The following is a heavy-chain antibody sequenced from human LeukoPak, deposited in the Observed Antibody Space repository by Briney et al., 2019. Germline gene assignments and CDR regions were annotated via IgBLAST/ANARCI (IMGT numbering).Heavy chain of an antibody. CDR3: ASLKSVGAFDI. Sequence: GASVKVSCKASGYTFTSYYMHWVRQAPGQGLEWMGIINPSGGSTSYAQKFQGRVTMTRDMSTSTVYMELSSLRSEDTAVYYCASLKSVGAFDIWGQGTMVTVSS. CDR1: GYTFTSYY. D-gene: IGHD1-26*01. CDR2: INPSGGST. V-gene: IGHV1-46*01. J-gene: IGHJ3*02.